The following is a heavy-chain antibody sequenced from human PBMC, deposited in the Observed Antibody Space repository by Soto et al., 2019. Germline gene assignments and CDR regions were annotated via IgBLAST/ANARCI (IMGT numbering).Heavy chain of an antibody. D-gene: IGHD3-16*01. Sequence: ASVKVSCKASGGTFSSYAISWVRQAPGQVLEGMGVINPIFGTANYAQKFQGRVTMTRDTSTSTVYMELSSLRSEDTAVYYCARDRRAYEYWGQGTPVTVAS. CDR1: GGTFSSYA. CDR3: ARDRRAYEY. J-gene: IGHJ4*02. CDR2: INPIFGTA. V-gene: IGHV1-69*05.